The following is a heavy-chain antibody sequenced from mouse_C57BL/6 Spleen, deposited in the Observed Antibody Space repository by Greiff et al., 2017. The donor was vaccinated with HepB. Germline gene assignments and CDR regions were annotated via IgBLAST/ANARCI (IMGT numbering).Heavy chain of an antibody. CDR2: SRNKANDYTT. CDR3: ARVSYYGNPFFDY. V-gene: IGHV7-1*01. Sequence: DVQLQESGGGLVQSGRSLILSCATSGFTFSDFYMEWVRQAPGKGLEWIAASRNKANDYTTEYSASVKGRFIVSRDTSQSILYLQMNALRAEDTAIYYCARVSYYGNPFFDYWGQGTTLTVSS. D-gene: IGHD2-10*01. J-gene: IGHJ2*01. CDR1: GFTFSDFY.